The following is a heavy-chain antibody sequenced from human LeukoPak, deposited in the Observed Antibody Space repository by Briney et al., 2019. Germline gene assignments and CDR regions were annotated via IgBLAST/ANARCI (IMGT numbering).Heavy chain of an antibody. CDR2: ISYDGSNK. Sequence: GGSLRLSCAASGFTFSSYGMHWVRQAPGKGLEWVAVISYDGSNKYYADSVKGRFTISRDNSKNTLYLQMNSLRAEDTAVYYCAKDPYHPDYGDYVFDYWGQGTLVTVSS. D-gene: IGHD4-17*01. V-gene: IGHV3-30*18. CDR1: GFTFSSYG. CDR3: AKDPYHPDYGDYVFDY. J-gene: IGHJ4*02.